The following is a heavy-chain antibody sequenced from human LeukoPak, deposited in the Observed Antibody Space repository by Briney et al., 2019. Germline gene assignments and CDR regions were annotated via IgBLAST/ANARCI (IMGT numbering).Heavy chain of an antibody. CDR1: GFTFSGSA. Sequence: PGGSLRLSXAASGFTFSGSAMHWVRQTSGKGLEWVGRIRSKANSYPTAYAASVKGRFTISRDDSKNTAYLQMNSLKTEDTAVYYCTRPGYGSGSHHGSDYWGQGTLVTVSS. J-gene: IGHJ4*02. CDR2: IRSKANSYPT. CDR3: TRPGYGSGSHHGSDY. V-gene: IGHV3-73*01. D-gene: IGHD3-10*01.